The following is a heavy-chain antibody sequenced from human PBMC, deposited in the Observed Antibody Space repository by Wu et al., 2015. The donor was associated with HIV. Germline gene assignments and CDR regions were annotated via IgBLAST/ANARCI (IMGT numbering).Heavy chain of an antibody. V-gene: IGHV1-69*01. CDR1: GGTFSNYA. Sequence: QVQLVQSGAEVKKPGSSVKVSCKASGGTFSNYAISWVRQAPGQGLEWMGGIIPMFGTANYAQKSQGRVTITADESTTTVYMELSSLRSDDTAVYYCARAPQGIQLWSNFVYWGQGTLVTVSP. CDR2: IIPMFGTA. CDR3: ARAPQGIQLWSNFVY. D-gene: IGHD5-18*01. J-gene: IGHJ4*02.